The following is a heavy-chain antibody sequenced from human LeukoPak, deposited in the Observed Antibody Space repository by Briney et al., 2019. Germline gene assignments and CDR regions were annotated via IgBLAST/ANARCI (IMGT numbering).Heavy chain of an antibody. CDR3: ARALRGGDFFGSGSPPGY. J-gene: IGHJ4*02. Sequence: AGVTVSRKASGYTFTNYGLSGVRQAPGRGLEWVGGISGYNGKTKYAQKFQARVIMTTDTYTGTACLDVGVRRSRDGDAYLCARALRGGDFFGSGSPPGYWGQGTLVTVSS. V-gene: IGHV1-18*01. CDR2: ISGYNGKT. CDR1: GYTFTNYG. D-gene: IGHD3-10*01.